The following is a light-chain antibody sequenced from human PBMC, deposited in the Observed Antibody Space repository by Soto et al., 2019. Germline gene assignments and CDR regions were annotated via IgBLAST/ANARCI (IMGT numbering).Light chain of an antibody. CDR3: QQYGSSHT. J-gene: IGKJ2*01. Sequence: EIVLTQSPGTLSLSPGERATLSCRASQSVNSSYLAWYQQKPGQAPRLLIYGASSRATGIPDRFSGSGSGTDFTLTISRLDPEYFAVYYCQQYGSSHTFGQGTKLEIK. V-gene: IGKV3-20*01. CDR1: QSVNSSY. CDR2: GAS.